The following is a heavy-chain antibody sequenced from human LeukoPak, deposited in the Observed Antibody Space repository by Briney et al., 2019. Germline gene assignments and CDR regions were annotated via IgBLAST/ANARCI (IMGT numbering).Heavy chain of an antibody. CDR3: ARRGYSGYDYWSSLDY. Sequence: ASVKVSCKASGYTFTSYAMNWVRQAPGQGLEWMGWINTNTGNPTYAQGFTGRFVFSLDTSVSTAYLQISSLKAEDTAVYYCARRGYSGYDYWSSLDYWGQGTLVTVSS. CDR1: GYTFTSYA. V-gene: IGHV7-4-1*02. CDR2: INTNTGNP. J-gene: IGHJ4*02. D-gene: IGHD5-12*01.